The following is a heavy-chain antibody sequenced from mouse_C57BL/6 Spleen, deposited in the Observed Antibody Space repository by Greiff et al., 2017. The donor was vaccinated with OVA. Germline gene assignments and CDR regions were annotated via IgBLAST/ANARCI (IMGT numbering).Heavy chain of an antibody. CDR3: ARVITTVHFDY. J-gene: IGHJ2*01. D-gene: IGHD1-1*01. CDR2: IHPNSGST. V-gene: IGHV1-64*01. Sequence: QVQLLQPGAELVKPGASVKLSCKASGYTFTSYWMHWVKQRPGQGLEWIGMIHPNSGSTNYNEKFKSKATLTVDKSSSTAYMQLSSLTSEDSAVYYCARVITTVHFDYWGQGTLSQSPQ. CDR1: GYTFTSYW.